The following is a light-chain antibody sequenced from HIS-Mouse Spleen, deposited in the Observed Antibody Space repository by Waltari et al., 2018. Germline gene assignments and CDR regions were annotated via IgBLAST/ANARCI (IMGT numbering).Light chain of an antibody. CDR3: SSYAGSNNLV. V-gene: IGLV2-8*01. J-gene: IGLJ2*01. CDR1: SRDAGGYHY. Sequence: QSALTQPPSASGSPGQSVTISCTGTSRDAGGYHYVSWYQQHPGQAPKLMIYEVSKRPSGVPDRFAGSKSGNTASLTVSGLQAEDEADYYCSSYAGSNNLVFGGGTKLTVL. CDR2: EVS.